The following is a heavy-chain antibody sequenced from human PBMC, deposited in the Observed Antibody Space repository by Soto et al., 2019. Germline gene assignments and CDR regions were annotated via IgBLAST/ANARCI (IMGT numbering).Heavy chain of an antibody. Sequence: QVQLEESGPGLVKPLQTLSLTCTVSGGSISSDNYFWSWIRQLPGKGLEWIGYIYYKGSAYYNPSLQSRTTISVDTSRNQFSLMLTSVTAADTAVYYCAREGNVPVVADAFDIWGQGTMATVSS. V-gene: IGHV4-31*03. CDR2: IYYKGSA. D-gene: IGHD2-2*01. J-gene: IGHJ3*02. CDR3: AREGNVPVVADAFDI. CDR1: GGSISSDNYF.